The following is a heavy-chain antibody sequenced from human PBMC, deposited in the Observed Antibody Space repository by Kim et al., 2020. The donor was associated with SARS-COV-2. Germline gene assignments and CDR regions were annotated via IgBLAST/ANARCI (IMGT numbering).Heavy chain of an antibody. CDR1: GYTFTSYG. V-gene: IGHV1-18*01. CDR2: ISAYNGNT. J-gene: IGHJ3*02. D-gene: IGHD1-7*01. Sequence: ASVKVSCKASGYTFTSYGISWVRQAPGQGLEWMGWISAYNGNTNYAQKLQGRVTMTTDTSTSTAYMELRSLRSDDTAVYYCARDQAPSYNWNYEAFDIWGQGTMVTVSS. CDR3: ARDQAPSYNWNYEAFDI.